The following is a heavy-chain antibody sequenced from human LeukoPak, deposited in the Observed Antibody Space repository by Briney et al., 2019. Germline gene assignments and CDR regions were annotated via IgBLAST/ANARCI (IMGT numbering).Heavy chain of an antibody. D-gene: IGHD3-16*01. CDR3: ARILSVGDRGFDAFDI. J-gene: IGHJ3*02. Sequence: SGPTLVNPTQTLTLTCTFSGFSLTTGVGVGWLRQPPGKALEWLALIDWDDDKFYSTSLKTRLTISKDTSKNQVVLTMTNMDPVDTATYYCARILSVGDRGFDAFDIWGPGTMVTVSS. CDR2: IDWDDDK. CDR1: GFSLTTGVG. V-gene: IGHV2-70*01.